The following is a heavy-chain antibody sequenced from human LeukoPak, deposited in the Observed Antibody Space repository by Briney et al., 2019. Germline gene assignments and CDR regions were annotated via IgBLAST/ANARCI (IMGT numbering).Heavy chain of an antibody. D-gene: IGHD1-26*01. J-gene: IGHJ3*02. CDR1: GFTFSSYA. V-gene: IGHV3-23*01. CDR3: AKDRGSSFHAFDI. Sequence: GGSLRLSCAASGFTFSSYAMNWVRQAPGKGLEWVSAISHSGASTYYADSVKGRFTISRDNSKNTLYLQMNSLRAEDTAVYYCAKDRGSSFHAFDIWGQGTMVTVSS. CDR2: ISHSGAST.